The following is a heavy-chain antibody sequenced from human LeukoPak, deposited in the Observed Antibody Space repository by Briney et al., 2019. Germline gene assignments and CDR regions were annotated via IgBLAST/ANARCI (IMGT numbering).Heavy chain of an antibody. J-gene: IGHJ6*02. V-gene: IGHV1-2*02. CDR3: ARTVFGYYYDSGSYYRFYYGMDV. D-gene: IGHD3-10*01. Sequence: ASVKVSCKASGYTFTGYYMHWVRQAPGQGLEWMGWINPNSGGTNYAQKFQGRVTMTRDTSISTAYMELSRLRSDDTAVYYCARTVFGYYYDSGSYYRFYYGMDVWGQGTTVTVSS. CDR2: INPNSGGT. CDR1: GYTFTGYY.